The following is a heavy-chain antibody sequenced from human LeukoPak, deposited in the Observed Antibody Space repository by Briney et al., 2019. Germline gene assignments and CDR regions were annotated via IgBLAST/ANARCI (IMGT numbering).Heavy chain of an antibody. CDR3: ARDLSWSLSGYDY. CDR1: GFTFSSYW. Sequence: GGSLRLSCAASGFTFSSYWMTWVRQAPGKGLEWVANIKQDASEKFYVDSVKGRFTISRDNAKNSLYLQMNSLRAEDTAVYYCARDLSWSLSGYDYWGQGTLVTVPS. CDR2: IKQDASEK. V-gene: IGHV3-7*01. J-gene: IGHJ4*02. D-gene: IGHD3-3*01.